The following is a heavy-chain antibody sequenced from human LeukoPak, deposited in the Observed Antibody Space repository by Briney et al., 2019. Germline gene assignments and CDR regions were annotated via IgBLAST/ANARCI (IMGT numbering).Heavy chain of an antibody. V-gene: IGHV3-15*01. Sequence: GGSLRLSCAASGFTFSYAWMSWVRQAPGRGLEWVGCINSKSDGGTTDYAAPMKGRFTISRDDSKITLYLQMNSLQPGDTAVYYCATSMVRGADFDHWGQGTLVTVSS. CDR2: INSKSDGGTT. J-gene: IGHJ5*02. CDR1: GFTFSYAW. CDR3: ATSMVRGADFDH. D-gene: IGHD3-10*01.